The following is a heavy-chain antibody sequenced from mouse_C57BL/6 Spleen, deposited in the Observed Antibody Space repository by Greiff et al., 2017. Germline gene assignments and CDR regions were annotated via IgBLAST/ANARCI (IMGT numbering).Heavy chain of an antibody. J-gene: IGHJ1*03. Sequence: QVQLQQPGAELVMPGASVKLSCKASGYTFTSYWMHCVKQRPGQGLEWIGEIDPSDSYTNYNQKFKGKSTLTVDKSSSTAYMQLSSLTSEDSAVYYCARSPPRYWYFDVWGTGTTVTVSS. CDR1: GYTFTSYW. CDR2: IDPSDSYT. V-gene: IGHV1-69*01. CDR3: ARSPPRYWYFDV.